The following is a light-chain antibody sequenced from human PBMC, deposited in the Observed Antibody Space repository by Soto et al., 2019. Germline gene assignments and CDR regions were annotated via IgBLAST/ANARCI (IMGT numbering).Light chain of an antibody. J-gene: IGKJ1*01. CDR2: GAS. CDR1: QSVSTT. CDR3: QQYGGWPMT. Sequence: EIVMTQSPGTLSLSPGERATLSCRASQSVSTTFAWHLQKPGQAPRLLVYGASSRATGIPDRFSGSGSGTDFTLTITRLESEDFGVYYCQQYGGWPMTFGQGTKVDIK. V-gene: IGKV3-20*01.